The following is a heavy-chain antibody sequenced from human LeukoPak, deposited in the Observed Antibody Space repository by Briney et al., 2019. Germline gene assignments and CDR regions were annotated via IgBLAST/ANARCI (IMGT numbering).Heavy chain of an antibody. CDR1: GGSFSGYY. J-gene: IGHJ6*04. CDR3: ARFPHRDYYYYYGMDV. CDR2: INHSGST. V-gene: IGHV4-34*01. Sequence: PSETLSPTCAVYGGSFSGYYWSWIRQPPGKGLEWIGEINHSGSTNYNPSLKSRVTISVDTSKNQFSLKLSSVTAADTAVYYCARFPHRDYYYYYGMDVWGKGTTVTVSS.